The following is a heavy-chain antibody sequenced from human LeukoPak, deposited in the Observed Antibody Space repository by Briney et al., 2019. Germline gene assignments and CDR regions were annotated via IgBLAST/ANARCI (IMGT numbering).Heavy chain of an antibody. Sequence: ASETLSLTCAVYGGSFSGYYWSWIRQPPGKGLEWIGEINHSGSTNYSPSLKSRVTISVDTSKNQFSLKLSSVTAADTAVYYCARVLGSYFDYWGQGTLVTVSS. J-gene: IGHJ4*02. CDR2: INHSGST. V-gene: IGHV4-34*01. CDR3: ARVLGSYFDY. CDR1: GGSFSGYY. D-gene: IGHD1-26*01.